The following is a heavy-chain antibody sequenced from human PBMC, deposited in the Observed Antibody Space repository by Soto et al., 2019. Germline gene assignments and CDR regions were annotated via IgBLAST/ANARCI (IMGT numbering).Heavy chain of an antibody. CDR1: GFTVSSNY. V-gene: IGHV3-53*01. CDR2: IYSGGST. CDR3: ATPGHSSGLLYYYYGMDV. Sequence: GSLRLSCAASGFTVSSNYMSWVRQAPGKGLEWVSVIYSGGSTYYADSVKGRFTISRDNSKNTLYLQMNSLRAEDTAVYYCATPGHSSGLLYYYYGMDVWGQGTTVTVSS. D-gene: IGHD6-19*01. J-gene: IGHJ6*02.